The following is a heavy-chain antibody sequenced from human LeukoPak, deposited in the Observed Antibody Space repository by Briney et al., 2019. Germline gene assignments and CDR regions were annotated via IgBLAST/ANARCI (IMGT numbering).Heavy chain of an antibody. Sequence: ASVKLSCKSYGYTFISYYLHWVRQAPAQGLEWMGIINPSSGTTTYAQKFPGRVTMTRDTSTGTVYMELYSPRSEDTAVYYCARGPSRGAYYFDYWAQGTLVTVSP. J-gene: IGHJ4*02. CDR3: ARGPSRGAYYFDY. D-gene: IGHD2-2*01. CDR1: GYTFISYY. CDR2: INPSSGTT. V-gene: IGHV1-46*01.